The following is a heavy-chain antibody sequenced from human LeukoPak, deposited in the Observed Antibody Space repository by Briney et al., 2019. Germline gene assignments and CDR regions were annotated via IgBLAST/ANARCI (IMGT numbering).Heavy chain of an antibody. Sequence: GGSLRLTCGASGFTVSNNHMSWVRQAPGKGLEWVSITYSDGTTYYADSVKGRFTISRDNSRNTLYVQMNSLRAEDTAVYYCTAERAAAGRFDYWGQGTLVTVSS. CDR2: TYSDGTT. J-gene: IGHJ4*02. CDR3: TAERAAAGRFDY. V-gene: IGHV3-53*01. CDR1: GFTVSNNH. D-gene: IGHD6-13*01.